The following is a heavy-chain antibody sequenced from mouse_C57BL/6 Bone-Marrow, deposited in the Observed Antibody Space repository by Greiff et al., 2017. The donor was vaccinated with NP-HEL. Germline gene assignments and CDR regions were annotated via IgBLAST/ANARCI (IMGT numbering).Heavy chain of an antibody. V-gene: IGHV1-82*01. CDR1: GYAFSSSW. CDR2: IYPGDGDT. D-gene: IGHD1-1*01. J-gene: IGHJ1*03. Sequence: QVQLQQSGPELVKPGASVKISCKASGYAFSSSWMNWVKQRPGKGLEWIGRIYPGDGDTNYNGKFKGKATLTADKSSSTAYMQLSSLTSEDSAVYFWARSYYYGSFYWYFDVWGTGTTLTVSS. CDR3: ARSYYYGSFYWYFDV.